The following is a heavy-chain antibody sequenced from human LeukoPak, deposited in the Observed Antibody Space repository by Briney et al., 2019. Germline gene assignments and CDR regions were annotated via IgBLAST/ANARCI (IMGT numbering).Heavy chain of an antibody. CDR3: ARAAYDILTGYYRFFGFDY. CDR2: IIPILGIA. Sequence: GASVKVSCQASGGTFSSYAIRWVRQAPGQGLKWMGRIIPILGIANYAQKFQGRVTITADKSTSTAYMELSSLRSEDTAVYYCARAAYDILTGYYRFFGFDYWGQGTLVTVSS. D-gene: IGHD3-9*01. V-gene: IGHV1-69*04. CDR1: GGTFSSYA. J-gene: IGHJ4*02.